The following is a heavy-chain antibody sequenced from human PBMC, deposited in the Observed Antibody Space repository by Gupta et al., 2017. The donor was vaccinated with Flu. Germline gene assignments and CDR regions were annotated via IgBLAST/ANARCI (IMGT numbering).Heavy chain of an antibody. V-gene: IGHV1-46*03. J-gene: IGHJ4*02. CDR1: GYTFTSYY. CDR2: INPSGGST. CDR3: ARTSIVGATMYGFDF. Sequence: QVQLVQSGAEVKKPGASVKVSCKASGYTFTSYYMHWVRQAPGQGLEWMGIINPSGGSTSYAQKFQGRVTMTRDTSTSTVYMELSSLRSEDTAVYYCARTSIVGATMYGFDFWGQGTLVTVSS. D-gene: IGHD1-26*01.